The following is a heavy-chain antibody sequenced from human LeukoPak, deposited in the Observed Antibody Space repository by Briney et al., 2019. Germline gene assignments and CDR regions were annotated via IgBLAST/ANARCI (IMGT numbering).Heavy chain of an antibody. CDR2: INHSGST. J-gene: IGHJ4*02. D-gene: IGHD3-9*01. V-gene: IGHV4-34*01. CDR3: ARGGRYFDWQRSRTREAYYFDY. CDR1: GGSFSGYY. Sequence: SETLSLTCAVYGGSFSGYYWSWIRQPPGKGLEWIGEINHSGSTNYNPSLKSRVTISVDTSKNQFSLKLSSVTAADTAVYYCARGGRYFDWQRSRTREAYYFDYWGQGTLVTVSS.